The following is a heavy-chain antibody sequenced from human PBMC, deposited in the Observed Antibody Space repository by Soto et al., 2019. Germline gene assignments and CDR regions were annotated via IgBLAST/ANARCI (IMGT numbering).Heavy chain of an antibody. CDR2: ISSGSSYI. D-gene: IGHD2-21*01. CDR1: GFSFSDSY. J-gene: IGHJ6*02. CDR3: ARLSGDHSAFFSYGMDA. V-gene: IGHV3-11*03. Sequence: GGSLRLSCAASGFSFSDSYMSWIRQAPGKGLEWVSHISSGSSYIKYADSVEGRFTISRDNAKNTLSLQMNSLRADDTAVYYCARLSGDHSAFFSYGMDAWGQGTTVTVSS.